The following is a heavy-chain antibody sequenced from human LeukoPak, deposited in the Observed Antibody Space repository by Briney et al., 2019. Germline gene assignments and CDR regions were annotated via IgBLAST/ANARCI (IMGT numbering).Heavy chain of an antibody. CDR2: IKRDGNDK. CDR3: ARALYTSGWYPDYFDY. Sequence: GGSLRLSCAASGFTFSSYSMNWVRQAPGEGLEWVANIKRDGNDKYYVDSVKGRFTISRDNAENSLYLEVNSLRAEDTAVYYCARALYTSGWYPDYFDYWGQGTLVTVSS. D-gene: IGHD6-19*01. V-gene: IGHV3-7*01. J-gene: IGHJ4*02. CDR1: GFTFSSYS.